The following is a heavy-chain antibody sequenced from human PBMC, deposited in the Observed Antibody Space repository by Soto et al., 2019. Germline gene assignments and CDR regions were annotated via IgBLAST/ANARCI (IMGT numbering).Heavy chain of an antibody. CDR3: ARDSEKREWLVFSY. D-gene: IGHD6-19*01. J-gene: IGHJ4*02. V-gene: IGHV3-21*01. CDR2: ISSSSSYI. Sequence: GGSLRLSCAASGFTFSSYSMNWVRQAPGKGLEWVSSISSSSSYIYYADSVKGRFTISRDNAKNSLYLQMNSLRAEDTAVYYCARDSEKREWLVFSYSGQGTLVTVSS. CDR1: GFTFSSYS.